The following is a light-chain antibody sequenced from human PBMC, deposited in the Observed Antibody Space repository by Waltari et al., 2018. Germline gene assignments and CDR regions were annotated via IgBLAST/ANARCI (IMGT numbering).Light chain of an antibody. Sequence: DIQMTPAPSSLSASVGDRITITCRAGQTISGYLNWYQQKSGIAPKLLIYAASSLQSGVPSRFSGSGSGTDFTLTINSLQPEDSATYYCQQSYTTPWTFGQGTKVEVK. CDR1: QTISGY. J-gene: IGKJ1*01. V-gene: IGKV1-39*01. CDR3: QQSYTTPWT. CDR2: AAS.